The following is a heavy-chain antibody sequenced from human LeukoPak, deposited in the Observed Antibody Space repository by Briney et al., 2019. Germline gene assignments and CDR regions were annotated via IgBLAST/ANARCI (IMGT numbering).Heavy chain of an antibody. CDR1: GGSFSGYY. Sequence: SETLSLTCAVYGGSFSGYYWSWIRQPPGKGLEWIGEINHSGSTNYNPSLKSRVTISVDTSKNQFSLKLSSVTAADTAVYYCARRPARPPTLDYWGQGTLVTVSS. CDR3: ARRPARPPTLDY. CDR2: INHSGST. V-gene: IGHV4-34*01. D-gene: IGHD6-6*01. J-gene: IGHJ4*02.